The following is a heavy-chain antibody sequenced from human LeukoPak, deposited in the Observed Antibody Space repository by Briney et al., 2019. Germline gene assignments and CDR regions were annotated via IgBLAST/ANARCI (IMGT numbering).Heavy chain of an antibody. CDR1: GYIFAHNG. CDR2: INPSGGST. V-gene: IGHV1-46*01. Sequence: ASVKVSCKTSGYIFAHNGISWVRQAPGQGPEWMGIINPSGGSTSYAQKFQGRVTMTRDTSTSTVYMELSSLRSEDTAVYYCARDSIYGDYEWTYYYYYGMDVWDQGTTVTVSS. D-gene: IGHD4-17*01. CDR3: ARDSIYGDYEWTYYYYYGMDV. J-gene: IGHJ6*02.